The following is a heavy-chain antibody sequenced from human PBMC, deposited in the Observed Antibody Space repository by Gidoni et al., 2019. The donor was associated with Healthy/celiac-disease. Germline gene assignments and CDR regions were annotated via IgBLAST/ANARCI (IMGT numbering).Heavy chain of an antibody. CDR2: IYYSGST. V-gene: IGHV4-39*01. J-gene: IGHJ4*02. CDR1: GGSISSSSYY. Sequence: QLQLQESGPGLVKPSETLSLTCTVSGGSISSSSYYWGWIRQPPGKGLEWIGSIYYSGSTYYHPSLTSRVTISVDTSKNQFSLKLSSVTAADTAVYYCARPLKYCSGGSCYSSFGFDYWGQGTLVTVSS. CDR3: ARPLKYCSGGSCYSSFGFDY. D-gene: IGHD2-15*01.